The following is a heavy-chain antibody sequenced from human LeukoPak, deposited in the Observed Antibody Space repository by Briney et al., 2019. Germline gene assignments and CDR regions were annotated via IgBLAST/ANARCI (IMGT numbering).Heavy chain of an antibody. J-gene: IGHJ4*02. CDR2: INNDGSST. V-gene: IGHV3-74*01. D-gene: IGHD5-18*01. CDR3: VRDPPTALELFDY. CDR1: GFTFSTYW. Sequence: GGSLRLSCAASGFTFSTYWMHCVRQAPGKGLVWVSHINNDGSSTNYADSVKGRFTISRDNAKNTLYLQMNSLRAEDTAVYYCVRDPPTALELFDYWGQGTPVTVSS.